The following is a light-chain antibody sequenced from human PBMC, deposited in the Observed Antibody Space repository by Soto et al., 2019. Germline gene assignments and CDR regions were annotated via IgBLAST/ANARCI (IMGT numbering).Light chain of an antibody. CDR1: QSISNW. J-gene: IGKJ1*01. CDR3: QQYNSYSWT. CDR2: KAS. Sequence: DIQMTQSPSTLSASVGDRVTTTCRASQSISNWLAWYQQKPGKAPKLLIYKASSLESGVPSRFSGSGSGTEFTLTISSLQPDDFATYYCQQYNSYSWTFGQGTKVDIK. V-gene: IGKV1-5*03.